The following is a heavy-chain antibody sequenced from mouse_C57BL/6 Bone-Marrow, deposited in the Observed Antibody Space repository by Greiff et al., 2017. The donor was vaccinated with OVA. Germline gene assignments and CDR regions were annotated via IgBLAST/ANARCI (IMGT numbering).Heavy chain of an antibody. D-gene: IGHD2-3*01. CDR1: GYTFTSYW. V-gene: IGHV1-74*01. Sequence: QVQLQQPGAELVKPGASVKVSCKASGYTFTSYWMHWVKQRPGQGLEWIGRIHPSDSDTNYNQKFKGKGTLTVDKSSSTAYMQLSSLTSEDSAVYYCAIDYDGYFLYAMDYWGQGTSVTVSS. CDR2: IHPSDSDT. J-gene: IGHJ4*01. CDR3: AIDYDGYFLYAMDY.